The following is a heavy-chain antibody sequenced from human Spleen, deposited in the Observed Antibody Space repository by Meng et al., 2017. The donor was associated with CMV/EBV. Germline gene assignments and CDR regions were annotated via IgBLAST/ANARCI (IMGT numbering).Heavy chain of an antibody. CDR3: ARAGGYCRSSSCYLPYYGLAA. Sequence: NNWWSWVRQPQGKGLEWIGQVYHSGSTDYNPSLRSRVTMSVDESMNQFSLKMDSVTAADTAVYYCARAGGYCRSSSCYLPYYGLAAWGHGTTVTVSS. V-gene: IGHV4-4*02. CDR2: VYHSGST. CDR1: NNW. J-gene: IGHJ6*02. D-gene: IGHD2-2*01.